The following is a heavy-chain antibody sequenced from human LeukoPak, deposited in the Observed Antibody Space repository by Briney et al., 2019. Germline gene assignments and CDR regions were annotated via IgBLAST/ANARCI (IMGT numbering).Heavy chain of an antibody. D-gene: IGHD3-10*01. J-gene: IGHJ4*02. CDR2: IYTSGST. CDR3: ARAYITNPAYFDY. Sequence: PSQSLSLTCTVSGGSISSGSYYWSWIRQPAGKGLEWIGRIYTSGSTNYNPSLKSRVTISVDTSKNQFSLKLSSVTAADTAVYYCARAYITNPAYFDYWGQGTLVPVSS. V-gene: IGHV4-61*02. CDR1: GGSISSGSYY.